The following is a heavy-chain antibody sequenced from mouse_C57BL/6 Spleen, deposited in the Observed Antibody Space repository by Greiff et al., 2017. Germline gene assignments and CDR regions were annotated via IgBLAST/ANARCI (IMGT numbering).Heavy chain of an antibody. J-gene: IGHJ3*01. Sequence: EVQLMESGPGLVKPSQSLSLTCSVTGYSITSGYYWNWIRQFPGNKLEWMGYISYDGSNNYNPSLKNRISITRDTSKNQFFLKLNSVTTEDTATYYCARDLQLLEGFAYWGQGTLVTVSA. CDR2: ISYDGSN. V-gene: IGHV3-6*01. CDR3: ARDLQLLEGFAY. CDR1: GYSITSGYY. D-gene: IGHD2-14*01.